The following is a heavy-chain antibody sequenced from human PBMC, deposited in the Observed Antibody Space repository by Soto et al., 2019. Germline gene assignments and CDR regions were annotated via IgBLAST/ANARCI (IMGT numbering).Heavy chain of an antibody. CDR3: ARDGACYGSGSSQGYYYYYGMDV. D-gene: IGHD3-10*01. V-gene: IGHV3-7*01. Sequence: GGSLRLSCAASGFTFSSYWMSWVRQAPGKGLEWVANIKQDGSEKYYVDSVKGRFTISRDNAKNSLYLQMNSLRAEDTAVYYCARDGACYGSGSSQGYYYYYGMDVWGQGTTVTVSS. CDR1: GFTFSSYW. CDR2: IKQDGSEK. J-gene: IGHJ6*02.